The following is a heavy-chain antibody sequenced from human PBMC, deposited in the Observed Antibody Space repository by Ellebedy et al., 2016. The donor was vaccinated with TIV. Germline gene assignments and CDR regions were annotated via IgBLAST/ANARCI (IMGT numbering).Heavy chain of an antibody. CDR3: ARDRDVLTGFANWFDP. Sequence: MPSETLSLTCTVSGASITSNFWAWVRQPPGKGLEWLGLIHYTGGTKFNPSLKSRLTMSADTSKNQFSLRLSSVTVADTAVYYCARDRDVLTGFANWFDPWGQGTLVTVSS. D-gene: IGHD3-9*01. CDR1: GASITSNF. CDR2: IHYTGGT. J-gene: IGHJ5*02. V-gene: IGHV4-59*01.